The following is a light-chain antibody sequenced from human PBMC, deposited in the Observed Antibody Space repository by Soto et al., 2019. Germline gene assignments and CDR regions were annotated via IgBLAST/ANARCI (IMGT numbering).Light chain of an antibody. CDR2: DAS. CDR3: QQYDRWPVT. Sequence: EIVFTQSPATLSLSPGERATLSCRASQSVSRYLAWYQQKPGQAPRLLISDASTGASGIPPRFSGSGSGTEFTLTIDRLQSADFAVYYCQQYDRWPVTFGGGTKV. V-gene: IGKV3-15*01. J-gene: IGKJ4*01. CDR1: QSVSRY.